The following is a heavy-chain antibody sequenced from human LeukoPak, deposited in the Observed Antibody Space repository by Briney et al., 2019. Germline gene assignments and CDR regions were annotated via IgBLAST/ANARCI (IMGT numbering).Heavy chain of an antibody. D-gene: IGHD6-6*01. Sequence: PGGSLRLSCAASGFTLSTYAMHWVRQAPGKGLEWVAVISYDGSNKYYADSVKGRFTISRDNSKNTLYLQMNSLRAEDTAVYYCAKAYSSSYGMDVWGQGTTVTVSS. J-gene: IGHJ6*02. V-gene: IGHV3-30*18. CDR3: AKAYSSSYGMDV. CDR1: GFTLSTYA. CDR2: ISYDGSNK.